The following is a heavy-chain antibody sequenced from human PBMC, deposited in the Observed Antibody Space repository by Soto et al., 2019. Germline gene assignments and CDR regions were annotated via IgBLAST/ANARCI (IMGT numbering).Heavy chain of an antibody. CDR3: ARDPPITGSLRGTPRMHV. CDR2: ISAYNGNT. V-gene: IGHV1-18*04. J-gene: IGHJ6*02. D-gene: IGHD1-20*01. Sequence: QIQLVQSGPEVQQTGASVKVSCKASGYSFTSYGISWVRQAPGQGLEWVGWISAYNGNTNYAQSLQGRVTMTTDTSTNTAYMELKSLRSDDTAVYYCARDPPITGSLRGTPRMHVWGQGTTVTVSS. CDR1: GYSFTSYG.